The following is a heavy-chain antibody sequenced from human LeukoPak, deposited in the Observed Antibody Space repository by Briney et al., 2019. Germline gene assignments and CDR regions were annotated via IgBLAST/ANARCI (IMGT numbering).Heavy chain of an antibody. V-gene: IGHV1-69*04. D-gene: IGHD6-13*01. J-gene: IGHJ3*02. CDR2: IIPILGIA. Sequence: SVKVSCKASGGTFSGYAISWVRQAPGQGLEWMGRIIPILGIANYAQKFQGRVTITADKSTSTAYMELSSLRSEDTAVYYCASQGAAAGNDAFDIWGQGTMVTVSS. CDR1: GGTFSGYA. CDR3: ASQGAAAGNDAFDI.